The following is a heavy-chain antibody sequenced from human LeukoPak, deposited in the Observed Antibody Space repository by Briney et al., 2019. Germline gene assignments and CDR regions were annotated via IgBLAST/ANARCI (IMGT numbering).Heavy chain of an antibody. Sequence: SETLSLTCTVSGGSIGSGGYYWSWIRQHPEKGLERIGHRHYSGTAYYNPSLKSRVTMSVDTSKDQFSLKLDSVTAADTAVYYCAKDQTINPPLGYGSGSFYVYWGQGTLVTVSS. CDR1: GGSIGSGGYY. CDR3: AKDQTINPPLGYGSGSFYVY. CDR2: RHYSGTA. D-gene: IGHD3-10*01. V-gene: IGHV4-31*03. J-gene: IGHJ4*02.